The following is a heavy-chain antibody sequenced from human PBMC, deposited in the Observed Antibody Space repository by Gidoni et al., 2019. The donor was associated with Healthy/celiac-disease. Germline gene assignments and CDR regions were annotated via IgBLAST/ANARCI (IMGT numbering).Heavy chain of an antibody. Sequence: VQLVQSGAEVKKPGSSVKVSCKASGGTFSSYAISWVRQAPGQGLEWMGGIIPILGTANYAQKFQGRVTITADKSTSTAYMELSSLRSEDTAVYYCARAFDLDYYDSSGYYYYWGQGTLVTVSS. CDR3: ARAFDLDYYDSSGYYYY. CDR1: GGTFSSYA. CDR2: IIPILGTA. V-gene: IGHV1-69*06. D-gene: IGHD3-22*01. J-gene: IGHJ4*02.